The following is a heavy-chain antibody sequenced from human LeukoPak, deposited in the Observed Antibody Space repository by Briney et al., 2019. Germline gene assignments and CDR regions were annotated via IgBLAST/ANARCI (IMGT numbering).Heavy chain of an antibody. Sequence: GGSLRLSCAAFGFTFSSYAMSWVRQAPGKGLEWVSAISGSGGSTYYADSVKGRFTISRDNSKNTLYLQMNSLRAEDTAVYYCAKDPSYYYDSSGYSFDYWGQGTLVTVSS. CDR2: ISGSGGST. J-gene: IGHJ4*02. CDR1: GFTFSSYA. CDR3: AKDPSYYYDSSGYSFDY. V-gene: IGHV3-23*01. D-gene: IGHD3-22*01.